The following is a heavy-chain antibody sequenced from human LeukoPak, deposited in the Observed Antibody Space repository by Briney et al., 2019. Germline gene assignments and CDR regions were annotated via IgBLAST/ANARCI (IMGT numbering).Heavy chain of an antibody. D-gene: IGHD3-10*01. CDR3: AKVPYSDYGSGRPPFMDV. CDR2: IYYSGGST. CDR1: GFTFSNYA. J-gene: IGHJ6*02. V-gene: IGHV3-23*01. Sequence: PGGSLRLSCAASGFTFSNYAMRWVRQATGKGLEWVSNIYYSGGSTYYADSVKGRFTISRDNSNNTLYMHMNSLRAEDTAIYYCAKVPYSDYGSGRPPFMDVWGQGTTLAVS.